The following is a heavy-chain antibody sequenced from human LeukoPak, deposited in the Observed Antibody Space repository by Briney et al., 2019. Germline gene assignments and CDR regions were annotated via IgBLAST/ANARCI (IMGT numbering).Heavy chain of an antibody. CDR1: GGSISSSNW. J-gene: IGHJ3*02. D-gene: IGHD3-10*01. CDR2: IYTSGST. V-gene: IGHV4-4*07. Sequence: SGTLSLTCAVSGGSISSSNWWSWIRQPAGKGLEWIGRIYTSGSTNYNPSLKSRVTMSVDTSKNQFSLKLNSVTAADTAVYYCAKSNGYGLIDIWGQGTMVTVSS. CDR3: AKSNGYGLIDI.